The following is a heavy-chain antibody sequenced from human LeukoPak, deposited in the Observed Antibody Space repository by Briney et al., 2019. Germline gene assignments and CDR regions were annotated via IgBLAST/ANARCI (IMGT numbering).Heavy chain of an antibody. D-gene: IGHD3-10*01. V-gene: IGHV1-2*02. Sequence: GASVKVSCKASGYTFISYYMHWVRQAPGQGLEGMGWINPNSGGTNYAQKFQGRVTMTRDTSISTAYMELSRLRSDDTAVYYCARDGGGNDYGSGSYYNAWAFDIWGQGTMVTVSS. CDR3: ARDGGGNDYGSGSYYNAWAFDI. CDR2: INPNSGGT. J-gene: IGHJ3*02. CDR1: GYTFISYY.